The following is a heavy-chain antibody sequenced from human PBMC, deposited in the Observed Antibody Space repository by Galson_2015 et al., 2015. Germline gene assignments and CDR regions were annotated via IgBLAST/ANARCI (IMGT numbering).Heavy chain of an antibody. CDR3: ARAERSGMDV. D-gene: IGHD1-1*01. CDR2: ISSDGSST. CDR1: GFTFSTYG. Sequence: SLRLSCAASGFTFSTYGMHWVRQAPGKGLVWVSRISSDGSSTTYADSVKGRFTISRDNAKNTLYLQMNSLRAEDTAVYYCARAERSGMDVWGQGTTVTVSS. J-gene: IGHJ6*02. V-gene: IGHV3-74*01.